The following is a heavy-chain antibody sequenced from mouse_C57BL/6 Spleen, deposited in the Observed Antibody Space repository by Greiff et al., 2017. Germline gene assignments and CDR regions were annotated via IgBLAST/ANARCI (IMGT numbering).Heavy chain of an antibody. CDR2: INPSSGYT. V-gene: IGHV1-7*01. D-gene: IGHD1-1*01. Sequence: QVQLQQSGAELAKPGASVKLSCKASGYTFTSYWMHWVKQRPGQGLEWIGYINPSSGYTKYNQKFKDKATLTADKSSSTAYMQLSSLTYEDSAVYYCARSSWTTVVATDYAMDYWGQGTSVTVSS. CDR1: GYTFTSYW. J-gene: IGHJ4*01. CDR3: ARSSWTTVVATDYAMDY.